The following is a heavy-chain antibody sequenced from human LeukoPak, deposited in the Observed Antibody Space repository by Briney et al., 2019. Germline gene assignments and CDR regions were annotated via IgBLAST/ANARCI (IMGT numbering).Heavy chain of an antibody. Sequence: GGSLRLSCAASGFTFSSFAMHWVRQAPGKGLEYLSAIYSDGSRTYYADSVKGRFTISRDNSKNTLYFEMSSLRVEDTAVYYCEKSPGSGWPVWGQGTLLTVSS. D-gene: IGHD6-19*01. J-gene: IGHJ4*02. CDR3: EKSPGSGWPV. V-gene: IGHV3-64D*06. CDR1: GFTFSSFA. CDR2: IYSDGSRT.